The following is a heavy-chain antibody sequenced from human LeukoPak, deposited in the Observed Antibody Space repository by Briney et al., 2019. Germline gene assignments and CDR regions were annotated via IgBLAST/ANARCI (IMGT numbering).Heavy chain of an antibody. D-gene: IGHD2-2*03. J-gene: IGHJ5*02. Sequence: SVKVSCKASGYTFTSYYMHWVRQAPGQGLEWMGGIIPIFGTANYAQKFQGRVTITADESTSTAYMELSSLRSEDTAVYYCAGSPRAGYCSSTSCYWFDPWGQGTLVTVSS. CDR3: AGSPRAGYCSSTSCYWFDP. CDR1: GYTFTSYY. CDR2: IIPIFGTA. V-gene: IGHV1-69*13.